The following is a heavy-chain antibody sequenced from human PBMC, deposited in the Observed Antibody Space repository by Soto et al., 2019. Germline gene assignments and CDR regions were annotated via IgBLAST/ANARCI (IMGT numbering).Heavy chain of an antibody. Sequence: SVKVSCKASGGTFSSYAISWVRQAPGQGLEWMGGIIPIFGTANYAQKFQGRVTITADESTSTAHMELSSLRSEDTAVYYCARQSGVAGTGAFDYWGQGTLVTVS. J-gene: IGHJ4*02. CDR3: ARQSGVAGTGAFDY. V-gene: IGHV1-69*13. CDR1: GGTFSSYA. CDR2: IIPIFGTA. D-gene: IGHD6-19*01.